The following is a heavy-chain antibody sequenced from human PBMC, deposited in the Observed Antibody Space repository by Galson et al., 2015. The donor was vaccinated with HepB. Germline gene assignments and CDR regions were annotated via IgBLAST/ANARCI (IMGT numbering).Heavy chain of an antibody. Sequence: SLRLSCAASGFTFSSYAMSWVRQTPEKGLEWVSTFSGPVATTYHAASVKGRFTISRDNSKNTLSLQMNGLRADDTAVYYCAKATSGTCSGANCCYFDFWGQGALVTVSS. CDR1: GFTFSSYA. J-gene: IGHJ4*02. D-gene: IGHD2-15*01. CDR2: FSGPVATT. CDR3: AKATSGTCSGANCCYFDF. V-gene: IGHV3-23*01.